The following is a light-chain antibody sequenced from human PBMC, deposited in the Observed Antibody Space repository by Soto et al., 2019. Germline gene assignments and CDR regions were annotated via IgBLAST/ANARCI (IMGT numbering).Light chain of an antibody. CDR1: QSISSY. J-gene: IGKJ1*01. CDR2: AAS. V-gene: IGKV1-39*01. CDR3: KKSYSTLRT. Sequence: DIQMTQSPSSLSASVGDRVTITCRASQSISSYLNWYQQKPGKAPKLLIYAASSLQSGVPSRFSGSGSGTDFTLNISSLQPEDFATYSCKKSYSTLRTFGQGTKVEIK.